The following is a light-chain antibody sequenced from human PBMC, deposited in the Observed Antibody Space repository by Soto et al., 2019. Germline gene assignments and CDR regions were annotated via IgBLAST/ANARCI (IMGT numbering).Light chain of an antibody. CDR3: QQYNSYPIT. J-gene: IGKJ5*01. V-gene: IGKV1-5*01. Sequence: DIQMTQSPSTLSASVGDRVTITCRASQSISSWLAWYQQKPGKAPKLLIYDASSLESGVPSRFSGSGSGTEFTLTISSLQPDDFATYDCQQYNSYPITVGQGTRREI. CDR2: DAS. CDR1: QSISSW.